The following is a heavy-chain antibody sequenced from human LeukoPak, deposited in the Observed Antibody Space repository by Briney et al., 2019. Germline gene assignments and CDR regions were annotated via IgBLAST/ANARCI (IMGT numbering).Heavy chain of an antibody. D-gene: IGHD6-19*01. CDR2: ISGSGGST. J-gene: IGHJ4*02. Sequence: GGSLRLSCAASGFTFSNHALSWVRQAPGKGLEWVSAISGSGGSTYYADSVKGRFTISRDNSENTLYLQMNSLRLEDTAVYYCAKGPSTSVWYSLCDDWGQGTLVTVSS. CDR3: AKGPSTSVWYSLCDD. V-gene: IGHV3-23*01. CDR1: GFTFSNHA.